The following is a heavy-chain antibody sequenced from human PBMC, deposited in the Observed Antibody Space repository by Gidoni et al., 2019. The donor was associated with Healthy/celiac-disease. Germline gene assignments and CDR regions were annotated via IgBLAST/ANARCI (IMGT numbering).Heavy chain of an antibody. CDR1: GFTFSSYW. J-gene: IGHJ6*02. D-gene: IGHD3-22*01. CDR3: ARDLEGSGYYYGFWDYYGMDV. V-gene: IGHV3-74*01. CDR2: INSDGSST. Sequence: EVQLVESGGGLVQPGGSLGLSCAASGFTFSSYWMHWVRQGPGKGLVWVSRINSDGSSTSYADSVKGRFTISRDNAKNTLYLQMNSLRAEDTAVYYCARDLEGSGYYYGFWDYYGMDVWGQGTTVTVSS.